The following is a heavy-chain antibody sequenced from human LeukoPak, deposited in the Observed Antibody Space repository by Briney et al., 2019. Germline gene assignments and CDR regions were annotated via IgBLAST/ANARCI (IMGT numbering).Heavy chain of an antibody. CDR2: INHSGST. Sequence: PSETLSLTCAVYGGSFSGHYWSWIRQPPGKGLEWIGEINHSGSTNYNPSLKSRVTISVDTSKNQFSLKLSSVTAADTAVYYCASGFDDALFDYWGQGTLVTVSS. V-gene: IGHV4-34*01. CDR3: ASGFDDALFDY. CDR1: GGSFSGHY. J-gene: IGHJ4*02.